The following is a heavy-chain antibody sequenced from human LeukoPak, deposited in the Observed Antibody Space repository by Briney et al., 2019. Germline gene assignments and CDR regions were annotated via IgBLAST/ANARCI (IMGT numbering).Heavy chain of an antibody. Sequence: GGSLRLSCAASGFTFSSYAMSWVRQPPGKGLEWVSGISGSGSSTYYADSVKGRFTISRDNSKNALYLQINSLRAEDTAVYYCSKLGNDNVWGTYRDNWFDPWGQGTLATVSS. D-gene: IGHD3-16*02. J-gene: IGHJ5*02. V-gene: IGHV3-23*01. CDR2: ISGSGSST. CDR3: SKLGNDNVWGTYRDNWFDP. CDR1: GFTFSSYA.